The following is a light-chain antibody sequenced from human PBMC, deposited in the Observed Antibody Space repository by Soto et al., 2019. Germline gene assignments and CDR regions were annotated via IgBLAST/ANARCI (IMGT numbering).Light chain of an antibody. J-gene: IGLJ1*01. CDR1: SSDVGGYNY. CDR2: DVS. V-gene: IGLV2-14*01. Sequence: QSALTQPASVSGSPGQSITVSCTGTSSDVGGYNYVSWYQQHPGKAPKLMIYDVSNRPSGVSNRFSGSKSGNTASLTISGLQAEDEADYYCSSYTFSNTHVFGIGTKVTVL. CDR3: SSYTFSNTHV.